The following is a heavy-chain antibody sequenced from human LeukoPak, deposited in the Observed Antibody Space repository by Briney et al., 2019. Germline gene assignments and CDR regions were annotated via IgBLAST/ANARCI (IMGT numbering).Heavy chain of an antibody. V-gene: IGHV3-30-3*01. CDR3: ARDTAAAGRFDY. Sequence: GRSLRLSCAASGFTFSSYAMHWVRQAPGKGLEWVAVISYDGSNKYYADSVKGRFTISRDNSKNTLYLQMNSLRAEDTAVYYCARDTAAAGRFDYWGQGTLVTVSS. CDR2: ISYDGSNK. CDR1: GFTFSSYA. D-gene: IGHD6-13*01. J-gene: IGHJ4*02.